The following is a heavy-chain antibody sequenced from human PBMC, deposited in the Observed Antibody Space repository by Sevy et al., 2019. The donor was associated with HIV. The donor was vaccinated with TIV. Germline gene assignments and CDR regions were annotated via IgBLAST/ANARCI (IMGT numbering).Heavy chain of an antibody. CDR1: GFTFSSYS. D-gene: IGHD3-3*01. Sequence: GGSLRLSCAASGFTFSSYSKNWVRQAPGKGLEWVSYISSSSSTIYYADSVKGRFTISRDNAKNSLYLQMNSLRDEDTAVYYCAREGSRRGGSYYDFWSGYLGDAFDIWGQGTMVTVSS. CDR3: AREGSRRGGSYYDFWSGYLGDAFDI. CDR2: ISSSSSTI. V-gene: IGHV3-48*02. J-gene: IGHJ3*02.